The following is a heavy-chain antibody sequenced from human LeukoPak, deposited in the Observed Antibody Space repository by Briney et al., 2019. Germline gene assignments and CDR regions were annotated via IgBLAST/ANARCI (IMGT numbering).Heavy chain of an antibody. D-gene: IGHD3-9*01. CDR3: ARDSFPYYDILTGYYSYYYYYMDV. Sequence: ASVKVSCKASGYTLTSYYMHWVRQAPGQGLEWMGMINPSGGSTSYAQKFQGRVTMTRDTSTSTVYMELSSLRSEDTAVYYCARDSFPYYDILTGYYSYYYYYMDVWGKGTTVTISS. CDR2: INPSGGST. CDR1: GYTLTSYY. J-gene: IGHJ6*03. V-gene: IGHV1-46*01.